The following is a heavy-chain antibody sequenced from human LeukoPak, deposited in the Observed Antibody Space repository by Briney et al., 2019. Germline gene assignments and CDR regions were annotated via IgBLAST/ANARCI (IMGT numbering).Heavy chain of an antibody. J-gene: IGHJ4*02. CDR1: GFTFDDYG. V-gene: IGHV3-48*03. CDR3: ATWGYYDSSGYSPDFDY. Sequence: GGSLRLSCAASGFTFDDYGMSWVRQAPGKGGEGVSYMSSSGSTIYYADSVKGRFTISRDNAENSLYVQINSLRGEETYVYYCATWGYYDSSGYSPDFDYWGQGTLVRVSS. D-gene: IGHD3-22*01. CDR2: MSSSGSTI.